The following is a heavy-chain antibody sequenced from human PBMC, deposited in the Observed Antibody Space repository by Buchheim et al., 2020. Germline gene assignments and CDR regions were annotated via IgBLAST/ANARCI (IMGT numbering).Heavy chain of an antibody. V-gene: IGHV1-3*04. CDR1: GYKLTSHI. D-gene: IGHD3-22*01. Sequence: QVQLVQSGAEVRKPGASVKVSCRASGYKLTSHIMHWVRLAPGQRLEWMGWINTGNGNTEHSQKFQGRVTIHRDTPARTVYMELSSLRSEDTAVYYCARDGSGYYTDYWGQGT. CDR3: ARDGSGYYTDY. CDR2: INTGNGNT. J-gene: IGHJ4*02.